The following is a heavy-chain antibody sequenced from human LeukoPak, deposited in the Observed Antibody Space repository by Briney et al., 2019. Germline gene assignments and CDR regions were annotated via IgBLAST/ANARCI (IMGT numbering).Heavy chain of an antibody. Sequence: ASVKVSCKASGYTFTSYAMHWVRQAPGQRLEWMGWINAGNGNTKYSQKFQGRVTITRDTSASTAYMELSSLRSEDTAVYYCARAPYDDYYFDYWGQGTLVTVSS. V-gene: IGHV1-3*01. CDR2: INAGNGNT. J-gene: IGHJ4*02. D-gene: IGHD3-3*01. CDR1: GYTFTSYA. CDR3: ARAPYDDYYFDY.